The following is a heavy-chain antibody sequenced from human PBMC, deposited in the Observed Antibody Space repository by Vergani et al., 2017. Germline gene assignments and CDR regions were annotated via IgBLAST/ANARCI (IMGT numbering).Heavy chain of an antibody. Sequence: EVQLLESGGGLVQPGGSLRLSCAASGFTFSSYAMSWVRQAPGKGLEWVSAISGSGGSTYYADSVKVRFTISRDNSKNTLYLQMNSLRAEDTAVYYCAKSWLGVGAFDIWGRGTMVTVSS. V-gene: IGHV3-23*01. CDR2: ISGSGGST. J-gene: IGHJ3*02. CDR1: GFTFSSYA. CDR3: AKSWLGVGAFDI. D-gene: IGHD6-19*01.